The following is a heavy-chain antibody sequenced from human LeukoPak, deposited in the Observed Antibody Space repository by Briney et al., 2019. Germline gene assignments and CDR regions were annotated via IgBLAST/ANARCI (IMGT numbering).Heavy chain of an antibody. D-gene: IGHD3-9*01. CDR2: IIPIFGTA. CDR1: GGTFSSYA. Sequence: SVKVSYKSSGGTFSSYAISWVRQAPGQGLEWMGGIIPIFGTANYAQKFQGRVTITADESTSTAYMELSSLRSEDTAVYYCARLNVLTGYYSTRESDYWGQGTLVTVSS. V-gene: IGHV1-69*13. J-gene: IGHJ4*02. CDR3: ARLNVLTGYYSTRESDY.